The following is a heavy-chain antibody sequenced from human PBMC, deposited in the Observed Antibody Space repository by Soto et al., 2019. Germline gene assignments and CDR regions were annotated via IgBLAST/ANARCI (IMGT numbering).Heavy chain of an antibody. CDR1: GGSISNNSFS. CDR3: ARQVATISYYYYGLDI. D-gene: IGHD5-12*01. CDR2: IYHTGGT. V-gene: IGHV4-39*01. Sequence: ETLSLTCIVSGGSISNNSFSWGWIRQPPGKGLEWIGTIYHTGGTHYNPSLKSRLTMSVDTSNDQFSLTLNSLTAADTAVYYCARQVATISYYYYGLDIWGQGTTVTVSS. J-gene: IGHJ6*02.